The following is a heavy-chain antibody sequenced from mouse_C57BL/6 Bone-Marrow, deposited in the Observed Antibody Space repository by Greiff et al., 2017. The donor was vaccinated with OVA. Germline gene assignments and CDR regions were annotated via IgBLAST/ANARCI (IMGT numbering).Heavy chain of an antibody. Sequence: EVQLQQSGTVLARPGASVKMSCKTSGYTFTSYWMHWVKQRPGQGLEWIGAIYPGNSDTSYNQKFKGKAKLTAVTSASTAYMELSSLTNEDSAVYYCTRLTYYDYDEGVFDYWGKGTTLTVSS. J-gene: IGHJ2*01. V-gene: IGHV1-5*01. CDR2: IYPGNSDT. CDR1: GYTFTSYW. D-gene: IGHD2-4*01. CDR3: TRLTYYDYDEGVFDY.